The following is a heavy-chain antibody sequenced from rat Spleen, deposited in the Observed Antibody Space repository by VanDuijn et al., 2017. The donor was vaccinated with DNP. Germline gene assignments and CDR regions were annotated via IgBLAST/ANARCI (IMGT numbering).Heavy chain of an antibody. D-gene: IGHD1-1*01. CDR1: GFTFTNYY. J-gene: IGHJ2*01. CDR2: INAGGDNT. Sequence: EVQLVESGGGLVQPGRSMKLSCTASGFTFTNYYMAWVRQAPTKGLEWVASINAGGDNTYYRNSVKGRFTISRNNAKSTLYLQMDSLRSEETATYFCARAYLLRVLDYWGQGVMVTVSS. CDR3: ARAYLLRVLDY. V-gene: IGHV5-25*01.